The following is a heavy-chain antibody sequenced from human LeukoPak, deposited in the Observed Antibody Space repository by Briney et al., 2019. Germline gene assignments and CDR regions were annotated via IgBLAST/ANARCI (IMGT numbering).Heavy chain of an antibody. CDR3: AKDGAGSWFGEAT. J-gene: IGHJ5*02. CDR2: ISYDGSNK. D-gene: IGHD6-13*01. CDR1: GFTFSSYG. Sequence: TGRSLRLSCAASGFTFSSYGMHWVRQAPGKGLEWVAVISYDGSNKHCADSVKGRFTISRDNSKNTLSLQMNSLRAEDTAVYYCAKDGAGSWFGEATWGQGTLVTVSS. V-gene: IGHV3-30*18.